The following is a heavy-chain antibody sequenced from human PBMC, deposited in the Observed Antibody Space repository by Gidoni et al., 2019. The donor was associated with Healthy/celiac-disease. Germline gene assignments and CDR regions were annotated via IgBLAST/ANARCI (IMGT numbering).Heavy chain of an antibody. Sequence: QVQLQESGPGLVKPSETLSLPCTVSGGSISSSYWSWIRQPPGKGLEWIGYIYYSGSTNYNPSLKSRVTISVDTSKNQFSLKLSSVTAADTAVYYCARHGLEDYYDSSTEYYFDYWGQGTLVTVSS. V-gene: IGHV4-59*08. CDR3: ARHGLEDYYDSSTEYYFDY. D-gene: IGHD3-22*01. CDR1: GGSISSSY. CDR2: IYYSGST. J-gene: IGHJ4*02.